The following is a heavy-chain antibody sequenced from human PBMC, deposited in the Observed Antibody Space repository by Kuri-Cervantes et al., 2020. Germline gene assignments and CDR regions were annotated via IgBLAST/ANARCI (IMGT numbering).Heavy chain of an antibody. CDR3: ATSLAVAGYDAFDI. D-gene: IGHD6-19*01. CDR1: GYTLTELS. V-gene: IGHV1-24*01. Sequence: ASVKVSCKVSGYTLTELSMHWVRQAPGRGPEWMGGFDPEDGETIYAQKFQGRVTMTEDTSTDTAYMELSSLRSEDTAVYYCATSLAVAGYDAFDIWGQGAMVTVSS. CDR2: FDPEDGET. J-gene: IGHJ3*02.